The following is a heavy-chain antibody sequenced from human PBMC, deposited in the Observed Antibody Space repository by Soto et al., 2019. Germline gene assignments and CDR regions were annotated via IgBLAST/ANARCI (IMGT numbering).Heavy chain of an antibody. J-gene: IGHJ6*03. D-gene: IGHD3-3*01. Sequence: ASVKVSCKASGCAFTTYDINWVRQATGQGLEWMEWMNPNSGNTGYPQKFQGRVTITRNTSMSTAYMELSSLRSKDTAVYYCARDGGGSREQFLDYYYMDVWGKGTTVTVSS. CDR1: GCAFTTYD. V-gene: IGHV1-8*01. CDR2: MNPNSGNT. CDR3: ARDGGGSREQFLDYYYMDV.